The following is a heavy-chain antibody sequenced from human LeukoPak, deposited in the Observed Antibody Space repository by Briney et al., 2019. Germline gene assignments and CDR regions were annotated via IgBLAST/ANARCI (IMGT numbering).Heavy chain of an antibody. CDR3: ARGYCSGGSCYPRGAFDM. D-gene: IGHD2-15*01. CDR1: GFTFSTYA. Sequence: LGGSLRLSCAASGFTFSTYAMNWVRQAPGKGLEWVSGISGSGAFTYYADSVKGRFTISRDNSKNTPFLQINSLRAEDTAVYYCARGYCSGGSCYPRGAFDMWGQGTMVTVSS. V-gene: IGHV3-23*01. CDR2: ISGSGAFT. J-gene: IGHJ3*02.